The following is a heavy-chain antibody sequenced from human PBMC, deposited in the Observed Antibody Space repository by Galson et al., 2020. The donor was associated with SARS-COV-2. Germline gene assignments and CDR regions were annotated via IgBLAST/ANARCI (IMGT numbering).Heavy chain of an antibody. D-gene: IGHD3-10*01. Sequence: KIGESLKISCAASGFTFSSYSMNWVRQAPGKGLEWVSSISSSSSYIYYADSVKGRFTISRDNAKNSLYLQMNSLRAEDTAVYYCARAHPHGILWFGESPDGAYFDYWGQGTLVTVSS. CDR2: ISSSSSYI. CDR3: ARAHPHGILWFGESPDGAYFDY. J-gene: IGHJ4*02. CDR1: GFTFSSYS. V-gene: IGHV3-21*01.